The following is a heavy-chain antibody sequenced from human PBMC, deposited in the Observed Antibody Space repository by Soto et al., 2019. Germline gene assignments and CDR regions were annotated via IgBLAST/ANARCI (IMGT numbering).Heavy chain of an antibody. CDR1: GFTFNYYA. D-gene: IGHD3-22*01. CDR2: ISNNGIKK. Sequence: QVPLVESGGGVVQPGRSLSLSCAASGFTFNYYAIHWVRQAPGKGLEWGAVISNNGIKKYYADSVQGRFTISRDNSKNTLDLQLNSLTAEDTAVYYCAKDVDYYDTDDSTFDYWGHGTLVTVSS. CDR3: AKDVDYYDTDDSTFDY. V-gene: IGHV3-30*18. J-gene: IGHJ4*01.